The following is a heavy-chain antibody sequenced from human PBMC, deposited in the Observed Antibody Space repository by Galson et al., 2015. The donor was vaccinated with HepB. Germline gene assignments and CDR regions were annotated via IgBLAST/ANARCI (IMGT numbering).Heavy chain of an antibody. V-gene: IGHV1-46*04. Sequence: SVKVSCKASGYTFTSYYMHWVRQAPGQGLEWMGIINPSGGSTSYAQKLQGRVTMTRDTSTSTVYMELSSLRSEDTAVYYCARGGYYYGSGSGAFDIWGQGTMVTVSS. CDR2: INPSGGST. J-gene: IGHJ3*02. CDR3: ARGGYYYGSGSGAFDI. CDR1: GYTFTSYY. D-gene: IGHD3-10*01.